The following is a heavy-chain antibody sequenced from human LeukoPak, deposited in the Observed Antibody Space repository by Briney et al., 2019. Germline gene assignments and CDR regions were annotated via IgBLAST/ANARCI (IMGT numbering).Heavy chain of an antibody. Sequence: GGSLRLSCAASGFTFSRHWMNWVRQAPGKGLEWVANIKPDGSDKDYVDSVKGRFTISRDNAKNSLYLQMNSLRAEDTAVYYCASQSYSLFDYWGQGTLVTVSS. D-gene: IGHD2-2*02. CDR1: GFTFSRHW. V-gene: IGHV3-7*03. CDR2: IKPDGSDK. J-gene: IGHJ4*02. CDR3: ASQSYSLFDY.